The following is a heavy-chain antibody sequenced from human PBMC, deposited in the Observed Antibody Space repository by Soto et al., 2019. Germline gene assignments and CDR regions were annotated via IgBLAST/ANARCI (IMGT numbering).Heavy chain of an antibody. CDR2: ISSSSSTI. CDR3: AQKFQRGYFDY. V-gene: IGHV3-48*01. J-gene: IGHJ4*02. D-gene: IGHD6-25*01. Sequence: GGSLRLSCAASGFTFSSYSMNWVRQAPGKGLEWVSYISSSSSTIYYADSVKGRFTISRDNSKNTLYLQMNSLRAEDTAVYYCAQKFQRGYFDYWGQGTLVTVSS. CDR1: GFTFSSYS.